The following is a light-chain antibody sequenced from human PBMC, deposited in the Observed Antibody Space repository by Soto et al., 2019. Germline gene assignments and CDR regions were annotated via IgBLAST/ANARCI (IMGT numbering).Light chain of an antibody. J-gene: IGLJ1*01. CDR1: SSDVGNYYY. V-gene: IGLV2-14*01. CDR3: SSYTSSGTLYV. Sequence: QSVLTQPAPLSGAPGQSITIPRTGTSSDVGNYYYVSWYRQHPGKAPKLIIYDVSNRPSGVSNRSSGSKSGNTASLTISGLQAEDEADYYCSSYTSSGTLYVFGTGTKVTVL. CDR2: DVS.